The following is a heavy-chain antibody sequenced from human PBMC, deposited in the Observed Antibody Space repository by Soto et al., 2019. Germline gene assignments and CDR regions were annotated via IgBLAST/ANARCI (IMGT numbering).Heavy chain of an antibody. J-gene: IGHJ4*02. CDR2: IYYSGGT. D-gene: IGHD6-6*01. CDR3: ARKYSAKSSFDD. CDR1: GGSISSGDYY. Sequence: NPSETLSLTCTVSGGSISSGDYYWSWIRQPPGKGLEWIGYIYYSGGTYYNPSLKSRVTISVDTSKNQFSLKLSSVTAADTAVYYCARKYSAKSSFDDWGQGTLVIVSS. V-gene: IGHV4-30-4*01.